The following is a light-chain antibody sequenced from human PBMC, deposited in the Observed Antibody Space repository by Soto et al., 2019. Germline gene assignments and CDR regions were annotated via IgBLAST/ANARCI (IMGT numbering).Light chain of an antibody. V-gene: IGLV1-40*01. CDR3: HSYDVSLRGPA. CDR2: DNS. Sequence: QSVLTQPPSLSGAPGQRVTISCTGSRSDIGAGYDVHWYQHLPGTAPKVLIFDNSNRPSGVPDRFSGSKSGTSASLAITGLQAEDEAVYYCHSYDVSLRGPAFGGGTKVTVL. CDR1: RSDIGAGYD. J-gene: IGLJ2*01.